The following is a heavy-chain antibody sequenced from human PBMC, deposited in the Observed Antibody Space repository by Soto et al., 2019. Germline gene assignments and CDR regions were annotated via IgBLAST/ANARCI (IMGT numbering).Heavy chain of an antibody. J-gene: IGHJ4*02. CDR1: GGSFSGYY. CDR3: ARALGYTYGHLPIDY. Sequence: QVQLQQWGAGLLKPSETLSLTCAVYGGSFSGYYWSWIRQPPGKGLEWIGESNHRGSTNYNPSPKRRVTRSVDTSKNQFSLKLNSLTAADTAVYYCARALGYTYGHLPIDYWGQGILVTVSS. CDR2: SNHRGST. V-gene: IGHV4-34*01. D-gene: IGHD5-18*01.